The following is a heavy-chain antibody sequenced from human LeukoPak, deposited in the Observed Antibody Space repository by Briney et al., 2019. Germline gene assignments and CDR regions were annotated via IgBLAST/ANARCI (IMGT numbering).Heavy chain of an antibody. J-gene: IGHJ4*02. CDR1: GFTFSNE. CDR2: ISSSGSTI. V-gene: IGHV3-48*03. Sequence: GGSLRLPCAASGFTFSNEMNWVRQAPGKGLEWVSYISSSGSTIYYADSVKGRFTISRDNSKNTLYLQMNSLRAEDTAVYYCAGFLGYCTSNVCYLKYWGQGTLVTVSS. D-gene: IGHD2-8*01. CDR3: AGFLGYCTSNVCYLKY.